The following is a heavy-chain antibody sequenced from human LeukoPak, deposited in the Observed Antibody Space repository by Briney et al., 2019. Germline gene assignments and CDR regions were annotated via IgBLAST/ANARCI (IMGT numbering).Heavy chain of an antibody. Sequence: SETLSLTCAVYGGSFSGYYWSWIRQPPGKGLEWIGEINHSGSTNYNPSLKSRVTISVDTSKNQLSLKLSSVTAADTAVYYCAIPGTDCSGGSCYRPSFFDYWGQGTLVTVSS. CDR3: AIPGTDCSGGSCYRPSFFDY. J-gene: IGHJ4*02. V-gene: IGHV4-34*01. D-gene: IGHD2-15*01. CDR1: GGSFSGYY. CDR2: INHSGST.